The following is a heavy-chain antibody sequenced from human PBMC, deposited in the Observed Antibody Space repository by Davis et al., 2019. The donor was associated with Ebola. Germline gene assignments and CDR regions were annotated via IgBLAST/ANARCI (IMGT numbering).Heavy chain of an antibody. Sequence: GESLKISCAASGFTFSDYYMSWIRQAPGKGLEWVAVISYDGSNKYYADSVKGRFTISRDNSKNTLYLQMNSLRAEDTAVYYCASAVRTSSWAYYYYYGMDVWGQGTTVTVSS. V-gene: IGHV3-30-3*01. CDR1: GFTFSDYY. D-gene: IGHD6-13*01. CDR2: ISYDGSNK. CDR3: ASAVRTSSWAYYYYYGMDV. J-gene: IGHJ6*02.